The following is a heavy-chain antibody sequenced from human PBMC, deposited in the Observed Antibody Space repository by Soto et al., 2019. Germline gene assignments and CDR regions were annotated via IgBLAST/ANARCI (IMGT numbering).Heavy chain of an antibody. CDR1: GFTFANAW. CDR2: IKSNTGGSST. V-gene: IGHV3-15*07. J-gene: IGHJ4*01. D-gene: IGHD4-4*01. Sequence: GGSLRLSCAASGFTFANAWINWVRQAPGKGLEWVGRIKSNTGGSSTDVAKPMNARFDRSRDDSNNMSYLQMNSLIVEDTAVYFCTTDTDRSIVTFRFDYWGHGTLLTVSS. CDR3: TTDTDRSIVTFRFDY.